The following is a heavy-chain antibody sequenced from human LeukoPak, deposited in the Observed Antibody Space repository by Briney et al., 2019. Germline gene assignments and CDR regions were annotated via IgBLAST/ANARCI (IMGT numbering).Heavy chain of an antibody. V-gene: IGHV3-7*01. CDR3: ARVRTWVAVPGPFDY. CDR2: IKQDGSET. D-gene: IGHD6-19*01. CDR1: GFTFSSYW. Sequence: PGGSLRLSCAASGFTFSSYWMTWVRQAPGKGLEWVANIKQDGSETYYVDSVKGRSTISRDNAKNSLYLQMNSLRAGDTAVYYYARVRTWVAVPGPFDYWGQGTLVTVSS. J-gene: IGHJ4*02.